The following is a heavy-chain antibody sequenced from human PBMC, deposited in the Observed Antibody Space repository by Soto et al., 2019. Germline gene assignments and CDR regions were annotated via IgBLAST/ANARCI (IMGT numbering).Heavy chain of an antibody. D-gene: IGHD3-10*01. CDR1: GGSISSYY. CDR2: IYYSGST. J-gene: IGHJ4*02. V-gene: IGHV4-59*01. CDR3: ARVNRDYGTGTYYFDY. Sequence: SETLSLTCTVSGGSISSYYWSWIRQPPGKGLEWIGYIYYSGSTNYNPSLKSRVTISVDTSKNQFSLKLSSVTAADTAVYYCARVNRDYGTGTYYFDYWGQGTLVTVSS.